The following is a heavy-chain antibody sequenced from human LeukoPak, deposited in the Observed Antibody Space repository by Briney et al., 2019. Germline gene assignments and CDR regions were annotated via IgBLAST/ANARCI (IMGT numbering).Heavy chain of an antibody. CDR2: MNPNSCNT. V-gene: IGHV1-8*03. D-gene: IGHD6-6*01. J-gene: IGHJ4*02. Sequence: ASVKVSCQACRYTFPSYYIIWVRQDTAQALEWMGWMNPNSCNTGHAQKFQRRLNITRNTSKSTAYMELSSLISEDTAVYYCARAAARPDYWGQGTLVTVSS. CDR3: ARAAARPDY. CDR1: RYTFPSYY.